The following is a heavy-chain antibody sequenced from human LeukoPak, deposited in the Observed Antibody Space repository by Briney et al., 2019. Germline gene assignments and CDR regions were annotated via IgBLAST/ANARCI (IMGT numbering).Heavy chain of an antibody. Sequence: GRSLRLSCAASGFTFDDYAMHWVQQAPGKGLEWVSGISWNSGSIGYADSVKGRFTISRDNAKNSLYLQMNSLRAEDMALYYCAKGVATITSLNWYFDLWGRGTLVTVSS. CDR3: AKGVATITSLNWYFDL. CDR2: ISWNSGSI. V-gene: IGHV3-9*03. J-gene: IGHJ2*01. D-gene: IGHD5-12*01. CDR1: GFTFDDYA.